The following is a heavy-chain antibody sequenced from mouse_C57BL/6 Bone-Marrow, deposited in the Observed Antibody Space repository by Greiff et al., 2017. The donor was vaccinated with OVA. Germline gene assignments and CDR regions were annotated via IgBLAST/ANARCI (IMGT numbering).Heavy chain of an antibody. CDR3: ARSPKGAWFAY. Sequence: QVQLQQPGAELVLPGASVKLSCKASGYTFTSYWMHWVKQRPGQGLEWIGEIDPSDSYPNYNQKLKGKSTLTVDKSSSTAYMQLSSLTSEDSAVYYCARSPKGAWFAYWGQGTLVTVSA. V-gene: IGHV1-69*01. CDR1: GYTFTSYW. J-gene: IGHJ3*01. CDR2: IDPSDSYP.